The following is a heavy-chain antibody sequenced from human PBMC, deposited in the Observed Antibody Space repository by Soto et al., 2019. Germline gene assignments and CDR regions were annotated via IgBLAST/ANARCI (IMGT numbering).Heavy chain of an antibody. CDR2: IIPIFGTA. J-gene: IGHJ6*02. CDR3: ARGYYDSSVYNYRDSYYGLDV. D-gene: IGHD3-22*01. Sequence: SVQVSCKASGGPISSYAISWVRQAPGQGLEWMGGIIPIFGTANYAQKFQGRVTITADESTSTAYMELSSLRSEDTAVYYCARGYYDSSVYNYRDSYYGLDVWSQGTTVTV. V-gene: IGHV1-69*13. CDR1: GGPISSYA.